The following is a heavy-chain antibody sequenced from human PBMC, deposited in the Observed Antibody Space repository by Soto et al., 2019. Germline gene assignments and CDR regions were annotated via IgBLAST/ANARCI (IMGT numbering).Heavy chain of an antibody. J-gene: IGHJ6*02. CDR3: ARGPSCSSTSCYPVYYGMDV. D-gene: IGHD2-2*01. Sequence: SVKVSCKASGGTFSSYAISWVRQAPGQGLEWMGGIIPIFGTANYAQKFQGRVTITADESTSTAYMELSSLRPEDTAVYYCARGPSCSSTSCYPVYYGMDVWGQGTTVTVSS. CDR1: GGTFSSYA. CDR2: IIPIFGTA. V-gene: IGHV1-69*13.